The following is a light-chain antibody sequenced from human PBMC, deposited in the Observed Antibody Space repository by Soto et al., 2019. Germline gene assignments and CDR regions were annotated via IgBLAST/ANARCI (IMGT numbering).Light chain of an antibody. J-gene: IGKJ3*01. Sequence: IQLTQSPSSLSASVGDRVTITCRASQGIINYLAWYQQKPGKAPKLLIYGASTLQSGAPSRFGGSGSGTDVALTVSSLQPEDIATYYCQQLFMYPPTFGPGTKVDIK. V-gene: IGKV1-9*01. CDR1: QGIINY. CDR2: GAS. CDR3: QQLFMYPPT.